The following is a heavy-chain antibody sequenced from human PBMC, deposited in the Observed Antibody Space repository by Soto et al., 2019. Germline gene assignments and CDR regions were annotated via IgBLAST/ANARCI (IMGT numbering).Heavy chain of an antibody. V-gene: IGHV2-5*02. CDR2: IFWDDDK. Sequence: SGPTLVNHTQTLTLTCTFSGFSLSPSGVGVGWIRQPPGKALEWLGIIFWDDDKRYRPSLKGRLTITKDTSKNQLVLTMTNMDPVDTATYYCAHLPWKQLWPRAPVVNWGQGTPVTVSS. CDR3: AHLPWKQLWPRAPVVN. D-gene: IGHD5-18*01. CDR1: GFSLSPSGVG. J-gene: IGHJ4*02.